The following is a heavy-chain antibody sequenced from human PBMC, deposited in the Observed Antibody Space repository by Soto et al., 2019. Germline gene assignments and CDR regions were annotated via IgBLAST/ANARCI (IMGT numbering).Heavy chain of an antibody. CDR2: ISYDGSNK. J-gene: IGHJ6*02. CDR1: GFTFSSYG. Sequence: GGSLRLSCAASGFTFSSYGMHWVRQAPGKGLEWVAVISYDGSNKYYADSVKGRFTISRDNSKNTLYLQMNSLRAEDTAVYYCAKDKGEQWLVYYYYYGMDVWGQGTTVTVSS. D-gene: IGHD6-19*01. CDR3: AKDKGEQWLVYYYYYGMDV. V-gene: IGHV3-30*18.